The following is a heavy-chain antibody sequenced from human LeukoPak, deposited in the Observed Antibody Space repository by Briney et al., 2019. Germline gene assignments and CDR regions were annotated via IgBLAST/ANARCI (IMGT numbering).Heavy chain of an antibody. CDR1: GGSFSGYY. D-gene: IGHD6-19*01. Sequence: SETLSLTCAVYGGSFSGYYWSWIRQPPGKGLEWIGEINHSGSTNYNLSLKSRVTISVDTSKNQFSLKLSSVTAADTAVYYCARGSVGSGWAFDYWGQGTLVTVSS. J-gene: IGHJ4*02. CDR2: INHSGST. V-gene: IGHV4-34*01. CDR3: ARGSVGSGWAFDY.